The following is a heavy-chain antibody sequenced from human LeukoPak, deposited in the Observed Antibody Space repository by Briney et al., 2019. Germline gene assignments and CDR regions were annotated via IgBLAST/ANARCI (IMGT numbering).Heavy chain of an antibody. CDR3: ASPVDSYYYDSSGYYWDY. CDR2: INPNSGGT. CDR1: GYTFTGYY. V-gene: IGHV1-2*06. J-gene: IGHJ4*02. Sequence: ASVKASCKASGYTFTGYYMHWVRQAPGQGLEWMGRINPNSGGTNYAQKFQGRVTMTRDTSISTAYMELSRLRSDDTAVYYCASPVDSYYYDSSGYYWDYWGQGTLVTVSS. D-gene: IGHD3-22*01.